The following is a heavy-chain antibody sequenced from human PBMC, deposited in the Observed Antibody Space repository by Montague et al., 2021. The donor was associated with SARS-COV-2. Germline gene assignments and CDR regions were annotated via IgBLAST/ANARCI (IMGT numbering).Heavy chain of an antibody. CDR2: ISYNGRNQ. Sequence: SLRLSCAASVFTFSSYALHWVRQAPGKGPEWVAVISYNGRNQQFGDSVKGRATISRDNSKNTLYLQVDSLSTDDTAVYYCAREPKPVGYSYGYTFFDYWGQGTLVTVSS. D-gene: IGHD5-18*01. CDR3: AREPKPVGYSYGYTFFDY. V-gene: IGHV3-30*03. J-gene: IGHJ4*02. CDR1: VFTFSSYA.